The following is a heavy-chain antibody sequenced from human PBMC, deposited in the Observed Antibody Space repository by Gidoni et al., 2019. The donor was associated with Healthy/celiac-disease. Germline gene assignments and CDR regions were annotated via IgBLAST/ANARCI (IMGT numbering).Heavy chain of an antibody. Sequence: QVQLVESGGGVVQPGRSLRLSCAASGFTFSSYGMHWVRQAPGKGLEWVAVISYDGSNKYYADSVKGRFTISRDNSKNTLYLQMNSLRAEDTAVYYCAKEAGGYGGNSHFDYWGQGTLVTVSS. CDR1: GFTFSSYG. CDR3: AKEAGGYGGNSHFDY. V-gene: IGHV3-30*18. D-gene: IGHD4-17*01. CDR2: ISYDGSNK. J-gene: IGHJ4*02.